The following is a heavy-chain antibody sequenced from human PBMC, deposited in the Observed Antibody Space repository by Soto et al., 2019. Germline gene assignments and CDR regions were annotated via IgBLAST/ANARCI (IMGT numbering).Heavy chain of an antibody. CDR3: ARDSRGYSYGYDDYYGMDV. V-gene: IGHV1-69*13. D-gene: IGHD5-18*01. J-gene: IGHJ6*02. Sequence: ASVKVSCKASGGTFSSYAISWVRQAPGQGLEWMGGIIPIFGTANYVQKFQGRVTITADESTSTAYMELSSLRSEDTAVYYCARDSRGYSYGYDDYYGMDVWGQGTTVTVSS. CDR2: IIPIFGTA. CDR1: GGTFSSYA.